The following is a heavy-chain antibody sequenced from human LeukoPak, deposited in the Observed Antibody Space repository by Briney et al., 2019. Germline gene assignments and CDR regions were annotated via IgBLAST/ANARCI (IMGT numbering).Heavy chain of an antibody. CDR1: GFTFSSYA. Sequence: PGGSLRLSCAASGFTFSSYAMHWVRQAPGQGLEWMGWINPNSGGTNYAQKFQGRVTMTRDTSISTAYMELSRLRSDDTAVYYCARVVHYSIGMDSWGQGTLVTVSS. CDR2: INPNSGGT. V-gene: IGHV1-2*02. D-gene: IGHD6-19*01. CDR3: ARVVHYSIGMDS. J-gene: IGHJ4*02.